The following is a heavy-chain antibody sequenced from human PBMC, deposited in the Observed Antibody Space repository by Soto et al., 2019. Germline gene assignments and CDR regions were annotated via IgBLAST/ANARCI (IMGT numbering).Heavy chain of an antibody. V-gene: IGHV5-51*01. CDR1: GYIFTSYW. CDR3: ARLGIAVAGILYNWFDP. D-gene: IGHD6-19*01. J-gene: IGHJ5*02. Sequence: GESLKISCKGSGYIFTSYWIGWVRQVPGKGLEWMGIIYPGDSDTRYSPSFQGQVTISADKSISTAYLQWSSLKASDTAMYYCARLGIAVAGILYNWFDPWGQGTLVTGSS. CDR2: IYPGDSDT.